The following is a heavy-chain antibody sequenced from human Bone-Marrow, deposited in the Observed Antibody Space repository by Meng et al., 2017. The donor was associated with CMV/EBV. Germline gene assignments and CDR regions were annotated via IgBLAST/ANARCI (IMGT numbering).Heavy chain of an antibody. CDR2: IYSGGIT. V-gene: IGHV3-53*05. Sequence: GGSLRLSCAASGFTVSSNYMNWVRQAPGKGLEWVSVIYSGGITYYADSVKGRFTISRDNSKNTLYLQMNSLRSEDTAVYYCARGYSSSPGWFDPWGQGTLVTVSS. D-gene: IGHD6-6*01. J-gene: IGHJ5*02. CDR3: ARGYSSSPGWFDP. CDR1: GFTVSSNY.